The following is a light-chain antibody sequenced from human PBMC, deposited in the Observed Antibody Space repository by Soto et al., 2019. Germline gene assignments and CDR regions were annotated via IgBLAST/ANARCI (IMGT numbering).Light chain of an antibody. V-gene: IGLV4-69*01. Sequence: QPVLTQSPSASASLGASVKLTCTLSSGHSSYAIAWHQQQPEQCPWYLMKLNSDGSHSKGDGIPDRFSGSSSGAERYLTISSLQSEDEDDYYCQTWGTGTLWVFGGGTKLTVL. CDR1: SGHSSYA. CDR3: QTWGTGTLWV. J-gene: IGLJ3*02. CDR2: LNSDGSH.